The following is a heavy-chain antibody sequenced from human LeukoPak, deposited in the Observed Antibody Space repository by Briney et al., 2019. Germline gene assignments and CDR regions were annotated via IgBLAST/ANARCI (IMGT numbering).Heavy chain of an antibody. D-gene: IGHD2/OR15-2a*01. CDR3: ARSMLPTSRYMDV. CDR1: GFTFSNYN. CDR2: ISYDGSKK. J-gene: IGHJ6*03. Sequence: GGSLRLSCAASGFTFSNYNINWVRQAPGKGLDWVAVISYDGSKKYYADSVKGRFTISRDNSKNTLFLQMSSLRPEDTAIYYCARSMLPTSRYMDVWGKGTTVTVAS. V-gene: IGHV3-30-3*01.